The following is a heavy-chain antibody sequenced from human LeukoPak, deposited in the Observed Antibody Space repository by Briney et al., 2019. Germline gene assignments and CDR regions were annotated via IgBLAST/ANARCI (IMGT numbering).Heavy chain of an antibody. J-gene: IGHJ5*02. Sequence: PSETLSLTCAVYGGSFSGYYWSWIRQPPGKGLEWIGSTYYSGNTYNPSLKSRVTISVDTSKNQFSLNLTSVNAADTAVYYCARVMAARREDLNWFDPWGQGTLVTVSS. CDR3: ARVMAARREDLNWFDP. V-gene: IGHV4-34*01. D-gene: IGHD6-6*01. CDR2: TYYSGNT. CDR1: GGSFSGYY.